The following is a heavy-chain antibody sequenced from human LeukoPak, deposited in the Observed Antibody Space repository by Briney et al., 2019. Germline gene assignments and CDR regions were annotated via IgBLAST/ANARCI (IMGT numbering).Heavy chain of an antibody. V-gene: IGHV3-7*01. CDR3: ARGDSSGWYFDY. D-gene: IGHD6-19*01. J-gene: IGHJ4*02. CDR1: GFTFSSYW. CDR2: IKQDGSDK. Sequence: GGSLRLSCAASGFTFSSYWMSWVRRAPGKGLEWVANIKQDGSDKYYVDSVKGRFTISRDNAKNSLYLQMNSLRAEDTAVYYCARGDSSGWYFDYWGQGTLVTVSS.